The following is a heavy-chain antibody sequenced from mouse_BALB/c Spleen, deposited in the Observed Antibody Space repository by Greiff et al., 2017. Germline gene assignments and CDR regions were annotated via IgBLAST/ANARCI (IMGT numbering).Heavy chain of an antibody. CDR2: INPSTGYT. J-gene: IGHJ4*01. V-gene: IGHV1-7*01. Sequence: VQLVESGAELAKPGASVKMSCKASGYTFTSYWMHWVKQRPGQGLEWIGYINPSTGYTEYNQKFKDKATLTADKSSSTAYMQLSSLTSEDSAVYYCARLAMDYWGQGTSVTVSS. CDR1: GYTFTSYW. CDR3: ARLAMDY.